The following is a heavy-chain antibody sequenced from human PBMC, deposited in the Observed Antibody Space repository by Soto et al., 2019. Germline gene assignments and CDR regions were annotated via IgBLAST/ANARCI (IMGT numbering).Heavy chain of an antibody. D-gene: IGHD6-13*01. J-gene: IGHJ4*02. CDR3: AKGRGSSWTIDY. V-gene: IGHV3-23*01. Sequence: EVELSESGGGLVQPGGSLRLSCAASGFNFRSYAMSWVRRAPGKGLEWVSAISGSGATSYFADSVRGRFTISRDNSKNTLYLQLSSPRVEDTAEYFCAKGRGSSWTIDYWGQGTLVTVSS. CDR1: GFNFRSYA. CDR2: ISGSGATS.